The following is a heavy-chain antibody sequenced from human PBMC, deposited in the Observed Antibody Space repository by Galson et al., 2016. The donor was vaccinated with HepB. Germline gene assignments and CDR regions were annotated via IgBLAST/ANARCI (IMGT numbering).Heavy chain of an antibody. CDR2: IYQTGTA. CDR3: TRGTLGTTASMAFDY. CDR1: GGSISNNYW. Sequence: SETLSLTCAVSGGSISNNYWWSWVRQSPGNGLEWIGEIYQTGTANYNPPFTSRATISVDKSKNQISLRLNSVTAADTAVYYCTRGTLGTTASMAFDYWGQGTRVSVSS. J-gene: IGHJ4*02. D-gene: IGHD1-26*01. V-gene: IGHV4-4*02.